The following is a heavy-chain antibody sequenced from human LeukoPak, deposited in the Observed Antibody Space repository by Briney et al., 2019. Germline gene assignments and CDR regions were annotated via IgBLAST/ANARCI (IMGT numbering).Heavy chain of an antibody. J-gene: IGHJ4*02. CDR2: IYHSGST. D-gene: IGHD4-17*01. V-gene: IGHV4-38-2*01. CDR3: ARNRSVTTTPGFDH. CDR1: GYSIRGDDY. Sequence: SETLSLTCAVSGYSIRGDDYWGWIRQSPGKGLEWIGSIYHSGSTHYNPSLKSRVTISVDTSKNQFSLMLNSVTAADTAVYYCARNRSVTTTPGFDHWGQGTLGTVSS.